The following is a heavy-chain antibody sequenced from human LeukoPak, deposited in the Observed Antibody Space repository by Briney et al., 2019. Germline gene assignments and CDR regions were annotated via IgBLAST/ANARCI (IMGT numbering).Heavy chain of an antibody. CDR1: GFTFSKYW. CDR3: ATKQWLAPPPDS. J-gene: IGHJ4*02. V-gene: IGHV3-74*01. CDR2: INTDGTVT. D-gene: IGHD6-19*01. Sequence: GGSLRLSCAASGFTFSKYWMLWVRQAPGKGLKSVSRINTDGTVTTYADSVKGRFIASRDNADNTMFLQMNSVRDEDTAVYYCATKQWLAPPPDSWGQGTPVTVSS.